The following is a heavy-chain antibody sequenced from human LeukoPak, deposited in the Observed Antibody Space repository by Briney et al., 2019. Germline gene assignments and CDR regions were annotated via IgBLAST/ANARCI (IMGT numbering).Heavy chain of an antibody. CDR1: GLTSSSYA. CDR3: AKNVGRAVAGTSACDI. D-gene: IGHD6-19*01. V-gene: IGHV3-23*01. Sequence: GGSLRLSCEVTGLTSSSYAMSWVRQAPGKGLEWVSGISGSGGSTYYADSVKGRFTISRDNSRNTLYLQVNCLRAEDTAVYYCAKNVGRAVAGTSACDICGQGTMVIVSS. CDR2: ISGSGGST. J-gene: IGHJ3*02.